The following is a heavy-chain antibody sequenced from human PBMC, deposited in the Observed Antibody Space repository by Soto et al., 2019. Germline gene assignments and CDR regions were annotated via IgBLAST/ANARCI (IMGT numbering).Heavy chain of an antibody. CDR1: GYTLTELS. Sequence: ASVKVSCKVSGYTLTELSMHWVRQAPGKGLEWMGGFDPEDGETIYAQKFQGRVAMTEDTSTDTAYMELSSLGSEDTAVYYCATDGGTVTTGFDYWGQGTLVTVSS. D-gene: IGHD4-4*01. CDR3: ATDGGTVTTGFDY. V-gene: IGHV1-24*01. CDR2: FDPEDGET. J-gene: IGHJ4*02.